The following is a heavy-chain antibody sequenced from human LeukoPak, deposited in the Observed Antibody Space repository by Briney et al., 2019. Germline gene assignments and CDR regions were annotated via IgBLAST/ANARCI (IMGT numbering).Heavy chain of an antibody. CDR1: GGSIXXXXXX. V-gene: IGHV4-39*01. J-gene: IGHJ4*02. D-gene: IGHD3-10*01. CDR2: IYYSGST. Sequence: SETLSXXXTVSGGSIXXXXXXXGWIRQPXXXXXXXXXSIYYSGSTYYNPSLXXXVXISVDTSKNQFSLKLSSVTAAXTAVYYCACHYGSGSYYSPFDYWGQGTLVTVSS. CDR3: ACHYGSGSYYSPFDY.